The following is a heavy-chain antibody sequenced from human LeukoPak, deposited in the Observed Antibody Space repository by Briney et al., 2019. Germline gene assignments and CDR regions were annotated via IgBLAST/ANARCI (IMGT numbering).Heavy chain of an antibody. CDR1: GGTFSSYA. D-gene: IGHD2-2*01. V-gene: IGHV1-69*05. CDR3: ARDCSSTSCYAGY. J-gene: IGHJ4*02. CDR2: IIPIFGTA. Sequence: SVKVSCXASGGTFSSYAISWVRQAPGQGLEWMGRIIPIFGTANYAQKFQGRVTITTDESTSTAYMELSSLRSEDTAVYYCARDCSSTSCYAGYWGQGTLVTVSS.